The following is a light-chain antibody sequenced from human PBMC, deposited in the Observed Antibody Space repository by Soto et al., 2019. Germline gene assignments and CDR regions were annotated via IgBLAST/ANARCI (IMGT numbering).Light chain of an antibody. Sequence: DIQMTQSPASVSASVGDRVTITCRASQGIRSFLNWYQQKPVKAPKLLISVLSSLESGVPSRFSGSGSGTDFTLTISRRQPEDFATYYCQQTYDSPWAFGPGTKV. V-gene: IGKV1-39*01. CDR1: QGIRSF. CDR3: QQTYDSPWA. CDR2: VLS. J-gene: IGKJ1*01.